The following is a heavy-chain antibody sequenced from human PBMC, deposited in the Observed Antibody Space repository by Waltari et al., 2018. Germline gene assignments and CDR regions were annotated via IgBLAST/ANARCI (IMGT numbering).Heavy chain of an antibody. CDR1: GGSFSGYY. J-gene: IGHJ3*02. D-gene: IGHD2-21*01. V-gene: IGHV4-34*01. CDR3: ARGPGPLFGAAFDI. CDR2: INHSGST. Sequence: QVQLQQWGAGLLKPSETLSLTCAVYGGSFSGYYWNWIRQPPGKGLEWIGEINHSGSTNYNPSLKSRVTISVDTSKNQFSLKLSSVTAADTAVYYCARGPGPLFGAAFDIWGQGTMVTVSS.